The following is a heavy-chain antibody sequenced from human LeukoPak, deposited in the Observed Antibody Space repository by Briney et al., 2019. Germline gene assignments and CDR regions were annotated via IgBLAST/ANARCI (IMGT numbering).Heavy chain of an antibody. J-gene: IGHJ4*02. D-gene: IGHD3-3*01. CDR1: GGSISSYY. CDR3: ARSFGVVTHFDY. V-gene: IGHV4-59*12. Sequence: SETLSLTCTVSGGSISSYYWSWIRQPPGKGLEWIGYIYYSGSTNYNPSLKSRVTMSVDTSKNQFSLKLSSVTAADTAVYYCARSFGVVTHFDYWGQGTLVTVSS. CDR2: IYYSGST.